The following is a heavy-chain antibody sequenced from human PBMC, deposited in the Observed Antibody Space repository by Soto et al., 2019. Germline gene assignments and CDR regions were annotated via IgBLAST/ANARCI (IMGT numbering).Heavy chain of an antibody. CDR3: ARAGDDYGDYYFDY. D-gene: IGHD4-17*01. CDR1: GGSISSGGYY. J-gene: IGHJ4*02. CDR2: IYYSGST. V-gene: IGHV4-31*03. Sequence: SETLSLTCTVSGGSISSGGYYWSWIRQHPGKGLEWIGYIYYSGSTYYNPSLKSRVTISVDTSKNQFSLKLSSVTAADTAVYYCARAGDDYGDYYFDYWDQGTLVTVSS.